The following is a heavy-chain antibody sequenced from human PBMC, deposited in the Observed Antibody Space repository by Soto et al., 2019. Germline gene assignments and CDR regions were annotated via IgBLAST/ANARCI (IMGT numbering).Heavy chain of an antibody. Sequence: QLQLQESGSGLVKPSQTLSLTCAVSGGSISSGGYSWSWIRQPPGKGLEWIGYIYHSGSTYYNPSLKSRVTISVDRSKNQFSLKLSSVTAADTAVYYCASERGADFWGGYSDRGWFDPWGQGTLVTVSS. J-gene: IGHJ5*02. CDR2: IYHSGST. D-gene: IGHD3-3*01. CDR1: GGSISSGGYS. CDR3: ASERGADFWGGYSDRGWFDP. V-gene: IGHV4-30-2*01.